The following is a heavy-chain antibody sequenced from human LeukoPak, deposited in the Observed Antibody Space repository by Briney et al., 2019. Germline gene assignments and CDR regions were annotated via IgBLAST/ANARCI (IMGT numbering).Heavy chain of an antibody. V-gene: IGHV4-59*01. CDR3: ARGTLYRGWSYYLDF. Sequence: RTSETLSLTCTVSGGSISSYYWSWIRQPPGKGLEWIGYIYYSGSTNYNPSLKSRVTISVDTSKNQFSLKLTSVTAADTAVYYCARGTLYRGWSYYLDFWGQGSQVTVSS. D-gene: IGHD6-19*01. CDR2: IYYSGST. CDR1: GGSISSYY. J-gene: IGHJ4*02.